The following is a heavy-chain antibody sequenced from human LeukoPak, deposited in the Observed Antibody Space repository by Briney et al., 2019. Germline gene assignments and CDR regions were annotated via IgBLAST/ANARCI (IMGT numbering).Heavy chain of an antibody. CDR1: GFTFSGYG. CDR3: AKDWEYCSSTSCYSRRRVFDP. D-gene: IGHD2-2*01. Sequence: GGSLRLSCAASGFTFSGYGMHWVRQAPGKGLEWVAFIRYDGSNKYYADSVKGRFTISRDNSKNTLYLQMNSLRAEDTAVYYCAKDWEYCSSTSCYSRRRVFDPWGQGTLVTVSS. V-gene: IGHV3-30*02. J-gene: IGHJ5*02. CDR2: IRYDGSNK.